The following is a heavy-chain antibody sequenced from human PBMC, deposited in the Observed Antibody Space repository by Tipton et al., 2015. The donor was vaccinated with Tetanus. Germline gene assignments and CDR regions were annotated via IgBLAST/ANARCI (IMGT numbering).Heavy chain of an antibody. V-gene: IGHV4-30-2*01. CDR3: VRGRGLGAYSFGFEY. J-gene: IGHJ4*02. Sequence: LRLSCAASGLSFSDYFMGWVRQAPGEGLEWLGYIYQTDSTYYNPSVRSRLTLSLRRSKNQVSLKLSSVTAADTAVYYCVRGRGLGAYSFGFEYWGQGALVTVSS. CDR1: GLSFSDYF. D-gene: IGHD5-12*01. CDR2: IYQTDST.